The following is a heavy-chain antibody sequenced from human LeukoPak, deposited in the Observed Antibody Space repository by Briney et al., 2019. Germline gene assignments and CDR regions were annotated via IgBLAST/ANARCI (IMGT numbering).Heavy chain of an antibody. CDR2: ISYDGSNK. CDR3: AKVEYSSGGRWFDP. J-gene: IGHJ5*02. Sequence: PGGSPRLSCAASGFTFSSYGMHWVRQAPGKGLEWVAVISYDGSNKYYADSVKGRFTISRDNSKNTLYLQMNSLRAEDTAVYYCAKVEYSSGGRWFDPWGQGTLVTVSS. V-gene: IGHV3-30*18. CDR1: GFTFSSYG. D-gene: IGHD2/OR15-2a*01.